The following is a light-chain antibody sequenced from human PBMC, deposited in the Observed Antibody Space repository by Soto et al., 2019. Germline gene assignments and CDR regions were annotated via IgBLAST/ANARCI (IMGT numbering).Light chain of an antibody. CDR2: AAA. CDR1: QSVSSSF. V-gene: IGKV3-20*01. Sequence: VLRQSPGTLSLSPGERATLSCRASQSVSSSFLAWYQQKPGQAPRLLRYAAARRTGGVPERFSGSGSGTDFTLSISGLEPEDSAVYYCNHYGDSLTFGQGTKVEIK. J-gene: IGKJ1*01. CDR3: NHYGDSLT.